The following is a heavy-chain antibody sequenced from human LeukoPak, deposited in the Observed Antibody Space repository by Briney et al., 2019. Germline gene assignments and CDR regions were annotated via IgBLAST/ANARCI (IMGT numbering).Heavy chain of an antibody. D-gene: IGHD2-2*01. CDR1: GGSFSGYY. CDR2: INHSGST. CDR3: ARAGGPAAIRGLYWYFDL. J-gene: IGHJ2*01. V-gene: IGHV4-34*01. Sequence: SETLSLTCAVYGGSFSGYYWSWIRQPPGKGLEWIGEINHSGSTNYNPSLKSRVTISVDTSKNQFSLKLSSVTAADTAVYYCARAGGPAAIRGLYWYFDLWGRGTLVTVSS.